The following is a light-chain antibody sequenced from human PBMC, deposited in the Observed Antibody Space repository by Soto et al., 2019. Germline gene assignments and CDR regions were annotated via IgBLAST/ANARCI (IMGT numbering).Light chain of an antibody. CDR3: QQRSNWPPT. J-gene: IGKJ5*01. CDR2: GAS. Sequence: EIVLTPSPPTPSFSAGGRASPCCRASQSVSSYLAWYQQKPGQAPRLLIYGASYRATGIPDRFSGSGSGTDFTLTISSLEPEDFAVYYCQQRSNWPPTFGQGTRLEIK. CDR1: QSVSSY. V-gene: IGKV3-11*01.